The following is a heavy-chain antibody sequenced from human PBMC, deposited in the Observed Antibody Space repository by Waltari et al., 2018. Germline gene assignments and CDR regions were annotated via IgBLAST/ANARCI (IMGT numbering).Heavy chain of an antibody. D-gene: IGHD1-26*01. CDR1: GYIITDYY. CDR2: VDPEDGET. V-gene: IGHV1-69-2*01. CDR3: AASRSGSRFDP. Sequence: EVQLVQSGAEVKKPGATVKISCKASGYIITDYYMHWVQQAPGKGLEWMGRVDPEDGETIYAEKFQGRVTITADTSTDTAYMELSSLRSEDTAVYYCAASRSGSRFDPWGQGTLVTVSS. J-gene: IGHJ5*02.